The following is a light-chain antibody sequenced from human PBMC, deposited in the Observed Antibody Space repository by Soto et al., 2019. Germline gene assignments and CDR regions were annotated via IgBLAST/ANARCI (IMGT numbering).Light chain of an antibody. Sequence: QSALTQPASVSGSPGQSIAISCTGSSSDVGGYNYVSWYQHHPGKAPKLMIYDVPNRPSGVSDRFSGSKSGNTASLTISGLQAEDEADYYYSSYTSSGNYVFGTGTKVTVL. CDR3: SSYTSSGNYV. J-gene: IGLJ1*01. V-gene: IGLV2-14*03. CDR2: DVP. CDR1: SSDVGGYNY.